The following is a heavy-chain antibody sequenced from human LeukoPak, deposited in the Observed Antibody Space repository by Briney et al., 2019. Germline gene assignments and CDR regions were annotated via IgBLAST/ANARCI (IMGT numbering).Heavy chain of an antibody. CDR1: GFTVSNNY. CDR3: AKGSRDGYKFLTYFDY. CDR2: IYSGGST. D-gene: IGHD5-24*01. Sequence: PGGSLRLSCAASGFTVSNNYMSWVRQAPGKGLEWVSVIYSGGSTYYADFVKGRFTISRDNSKNTLYLQMNSLRAEDTAVYYCAKGSRDGYKFLTYFDYWGQGTLVTVSS. J-gene: IGHJ4*02. V-gene: IGHV3-53*01.